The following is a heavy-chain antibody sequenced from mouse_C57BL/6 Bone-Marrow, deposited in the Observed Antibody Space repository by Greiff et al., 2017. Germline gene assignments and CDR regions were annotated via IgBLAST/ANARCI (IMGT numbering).Heavy chain of an antibody. V-gene: IGHV1-55*01. CDR3: SRTGDGNYRFAY. CDR1: GYTFTSYW. Sequence: QVQLQQPGAELVKPGASVKMSCKASGYTFTSYWITWVKQRPGQGLEWIGDIYPGSGSTNYNEKFKSKATLTVDTSSSTAYMQLSSLTSEDSAVYYCSRTGDGNYRFAYWGQGTLVTVSA. CDR2: IYPGSGST. J-gene: IGHJ3*01. D-gene: IGHD2-1*01.